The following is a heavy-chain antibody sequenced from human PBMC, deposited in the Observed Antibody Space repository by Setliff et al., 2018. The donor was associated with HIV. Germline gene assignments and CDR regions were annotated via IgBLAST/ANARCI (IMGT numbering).Heavy chain of an antibody. V-gene: IGHV1-18*01. CDR2: ISAYNGHT. D-gene: IGHD3-10*01. CDR3: APFKYGCQTPPPRGGHYFPGLVV. J-gene: IGHJ6*02. CDR1: GYSLSDCG. Sequence: ASVKVSCEASGYSLSDCGFSWVRRAPGQGLEWMGWISAYNGHTDYAEKVQDSVTMTTDTSTTTAYMELRSLSFDDTAVYYCAPFKYGCQTPPPRGGHYFPGLVVGCQGATVTVSS.